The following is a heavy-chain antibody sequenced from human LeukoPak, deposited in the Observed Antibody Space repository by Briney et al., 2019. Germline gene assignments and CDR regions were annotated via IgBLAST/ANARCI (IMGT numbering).Heavy chain of an antibody. Sequence: GGSLRLSCAASGFTFSNSWMSWVRQAPGKGLEWVANINHEGGNIYYVDSVKGRSTISRDNARNSLSLQLNSLRAEDTAVYYCATYINWVAGDVWGQGTTVTVSS. CDR1: GFTFSNSW. D-gene: IGHD1-14*01. CDR3: ATYINWVAGDV. V-gene: IGHV3-7*01. CDR2: INHEGGNI. J-gene: IGHJ6*02.